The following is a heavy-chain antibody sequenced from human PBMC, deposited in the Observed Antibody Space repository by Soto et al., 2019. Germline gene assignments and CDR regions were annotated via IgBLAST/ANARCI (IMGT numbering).Heavy chain of an antibody. D-gene: IGHD5-12*01. V-gene: IGHV3-33*01. CDR3: ARDQSGYYFDY. J-gene: IGHJ4*02. CDR1: GFTFSNYG. CDR2: IWYDGSNK. Sequence: VQLVESGGGVVQPARSLRLSCAASGFTFSNYGMHWVRQAPGKGLEWVAVIWYDGSNKYYADSVKGRFTISRDDSKNNLYLQMNTVRAEDTGVYYCARDQSGYYFDYWGQGTLVTVSS.